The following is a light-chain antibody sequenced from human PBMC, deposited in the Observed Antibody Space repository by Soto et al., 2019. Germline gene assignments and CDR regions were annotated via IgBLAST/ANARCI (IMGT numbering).Light chain of an antibody. CDR1: QNLLHSNGYNF. J-gene: IGKJ5*01. V-gene: IGKV2-30*02. CDR3: MQGTHWPIT. CDR2: KVS. Sequence: VMTQSQLPLPVTQGEPPSIPCGPTQNLLHSNGYNFSDWFQQRPGRSPRRLIYKVSNRDSGVPARFSGSGSGTDFALKISRVEDEDVGVYYCMQGTHWPITFGQGTRLEIK.